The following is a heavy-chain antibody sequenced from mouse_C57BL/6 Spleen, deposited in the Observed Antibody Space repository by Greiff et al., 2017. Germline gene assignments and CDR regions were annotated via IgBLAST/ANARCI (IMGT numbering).Heavy chain of an antibody. CDR2: INPNNGGT. V-gene: IGHV1-26*01. CDR1: GYTFTDYY. Sequence: EVQLQQSGPELVKPGASVKISCKASGYTFTDYYMNWVKQSHGKSLEWIGDINPNNGGTSYNQKFKGKATLTVDKSSSTAYMELRSLTSEDSAVYYRARRGEYNNWYLDDWGTGTTVTVSS. J-gene: IGHJ1*03. D-gene: IGHD1-3*01. CDR3: ARRGEYNNWYLDD.